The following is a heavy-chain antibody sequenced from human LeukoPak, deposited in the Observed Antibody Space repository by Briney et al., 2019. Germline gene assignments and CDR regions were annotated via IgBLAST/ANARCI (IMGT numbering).Heavy chain of an antibody. CDR3: ARSRLSGINDAFDI. D-gene: IGHD3-3*01. CDR1: GFTFTSSG. J-gene: IGHJ3*02. V-gene: IGHV3-23*01. CDR2: ISGSGGST. Sequence: GGSLRLSCSASGFTFTSSGMSWVRQAPGKGLEWVSAISGSGGSTYYADSVRGRLTISRDNSKNTLYLQMNSLRAEDTAVYYCARSRLSGINDAFDIWGQGTMVTVSS.